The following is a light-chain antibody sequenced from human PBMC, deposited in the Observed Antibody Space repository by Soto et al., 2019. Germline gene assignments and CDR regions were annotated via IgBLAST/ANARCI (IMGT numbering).Light chain of an antibody. Sequence: QSVLTQPPSVSGSPGQSVTISCTATSSDVGTYDRVSWYQQPPGTAPKLIIYEVTYRPSGVPDRFSGSQSGYTASLTISGLQAEDEADYYCSLFTSSRTYVFGTGTKVTV. V-gene: IGLV2-18*01. CDR2: EVT. CDR3: SLFTSSRTYV. J-gene: IGLJ1*01. CDR1: SSDVGTYDR.